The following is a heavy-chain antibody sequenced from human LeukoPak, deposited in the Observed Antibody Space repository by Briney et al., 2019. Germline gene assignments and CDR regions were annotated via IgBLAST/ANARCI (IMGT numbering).Heavy chain of an antibody. V-gene: IGHV4-34*01. CDR2: INHSGST. CDR1: GGSFSGYY. D-gene: IGHD2-2*01. Sequence: SETLSLTCAVYGGSFSGYYWSWIRQPPGKGLEWIGEINHSGSTNYNPSLKSRVTISVDTSKNQFSLKLSPVTAADTAVYYCARGRGYCSSTSCYWFDPWGQGTLVAVSS. J-gene: IGHJ5*02. CDR3: ARGRGYCSSTSCYWFDP.